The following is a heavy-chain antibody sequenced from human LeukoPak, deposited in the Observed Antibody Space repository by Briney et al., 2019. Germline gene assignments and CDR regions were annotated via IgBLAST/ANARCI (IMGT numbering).Heavy chain of an antibody. V-gene: IGHV1-69*06. Sequence: SLKVSCTASGASFSSYAISWVRQAPGQGLEWMGRIIPIFGTPNYAQRFQGRVTITADIVSSTAYMEVNNLTSEDTAVYFCAKQGALRQDYYMDVWGNGTTVTVSS. CDR3: AKQGALRQDYYMDV. CDR2: IIPIFGTP. J-gene: IGHJ6*03. CDR1: GASFSSYA.